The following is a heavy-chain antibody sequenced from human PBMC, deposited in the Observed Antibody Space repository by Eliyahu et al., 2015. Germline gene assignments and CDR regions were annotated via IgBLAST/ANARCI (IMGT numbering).Heavy chain of an antibody. CDR1: GGSFSGYY. Sequence: QVQLQQWGAGLLKPSETLSLTCAVYGGSFSGYYWSWIRQPPGKGLEWIGEINHSGSTNYNPSLKSRVTISVDTSKNQFSLKLSSVTAADTALYYCARVVYYGSGSYYKGRVYYFDYWGQGTLVTVSS. J-gene: IGHJ4*02. CDR3: ARVVYYGSGSYYKGRVYYFDY. D-gene: IGHD3-10*01. V-gene: IGHV4-34*01. CDR2: INHSGST.